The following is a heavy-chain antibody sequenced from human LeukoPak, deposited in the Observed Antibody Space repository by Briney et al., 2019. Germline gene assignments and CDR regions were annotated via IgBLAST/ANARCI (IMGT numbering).Heavy chain of an antibody. V-gene: IGHV1-8*01. CDR1: GYTFTSYD. CDR3: ARGRHHRLLRFLAWHTPRWFDP. CDR2: MNPNSGNT. D-gene: IGHD3-3*01. J-gene: IGHJ5*02. Sequence: ASVKVSCKASGYTFTSYDINWVRQATGQGLEWMGWMNPNSGNTGYAQKFQGRVTMTRNTSISTAYMELSSLRSEDTAVYYCARGRHHRLLRFLAWHTPRWFDPWGQGTLVTVSS.